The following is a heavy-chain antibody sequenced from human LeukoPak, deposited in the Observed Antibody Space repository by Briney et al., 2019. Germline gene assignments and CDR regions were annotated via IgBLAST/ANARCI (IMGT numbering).Heavy chain of an antibody. V-gene: IGHV1-58*02. Sequence: GTSVKVSCKASGFTFTSSAMQWVRQARGQRLEWIGWIVVGSGNTNYAQKFQERVTITRDMSTSTAHMELSSLRSEDTAVYYCAAVSVYDSSGYYYSDWYFDLWGRGTLVTVSS. D-gene: IGHD3-22*01. CDR3: AAVSVYDSSGYYYSDWYFDL. J-gene: IGHJ2*01. CDR2: IVVGSGNT. CDR1: GFTFTSSA.